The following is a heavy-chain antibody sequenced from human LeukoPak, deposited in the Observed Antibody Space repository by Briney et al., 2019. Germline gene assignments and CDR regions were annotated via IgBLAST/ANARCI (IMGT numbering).Heavy chain of an antibody. Sequence: ASVKVSCKASGYTFSNYGITWVRQAPGQGLDWMGTISGHNGDVNYAPKFQGRVTMTTDTSTTTAYMELRSLRFDDMAVYYCARYNSLLRGVTTSDYWGQGTLVTVSS. CDR2: ISGHNGDV. CDR3: ARYNSLLRGVTTSDY. D-gene: IGHD3-10*01. CDR1: GYTFSNYG. J-gene: IGHJ4*02. V-gene: IGHV1-18*03.